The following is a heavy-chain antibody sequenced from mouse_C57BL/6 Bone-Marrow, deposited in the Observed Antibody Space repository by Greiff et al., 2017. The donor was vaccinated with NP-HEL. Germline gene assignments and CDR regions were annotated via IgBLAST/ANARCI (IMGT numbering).Heavy chain of an antibody. J-gene: IGHJ3*01. CDR3: ARSRGFYDGYYVAWFAY. D-gene: IGHD2-3*01. Sequence: VHLVESGAELARPGASVKLSCKASGYTFTSYGISWVKQRTGQGLEWIGEIYPRSGNTYYNEKFKGKATLTADKSSSTAYMELRSLTSEDSAVYVCARSRGFYDGYYVAWFAYWGQGTLVTVSA. CDR1: GYTFTSYG. V-gene: IGHV1-81*01. CDR2: IYPRSGNT.